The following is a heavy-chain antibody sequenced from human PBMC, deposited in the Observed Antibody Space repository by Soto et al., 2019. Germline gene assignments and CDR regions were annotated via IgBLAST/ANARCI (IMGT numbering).Heavy chain of an antibody. D-gene: IGHD2-21*02. J-gene: IGHJ5*02. CDR3: ARHLPGGAGADCYP. Sequence: QVQLQESGPGLVKPSETLSLTCTVSGGPISSYYWSWIRQPPGKGLEWIGYIYYSGSTNYHPSLKSRVTXXGXTXXNQLPLKLSSVPAADTAVYYCARHLPGGAGADCYPWGQGTLVTVSS. CDR2: IYYSGST. V-gene: IGHV4-59*08. CDR1: GGPISSYY.